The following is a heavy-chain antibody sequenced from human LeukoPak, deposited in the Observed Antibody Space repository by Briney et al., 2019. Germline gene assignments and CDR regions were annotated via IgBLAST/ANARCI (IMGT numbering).Heavy chain of an antibody. CDR2: IYSGGST. J-gene: IGHJ4*02. CDR1: GFTVGSNY. D-gene: IGHD3-10*01. Sequence: GGSLRLSCAASGFTVGSNYMSWVRQAPGKGLEWVSVIYSGGSTYYADSVKDRFNISRDNSKNTLYLLMNSLRVEDTAVYYCARAGDARGSADYWGQGTLVTVSS. CDR3: ARAGDARGSADY. V-gene: IGHV3-66*01.